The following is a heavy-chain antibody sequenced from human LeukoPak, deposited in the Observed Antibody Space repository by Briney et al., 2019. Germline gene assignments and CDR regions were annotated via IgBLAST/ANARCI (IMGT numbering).Heavy chain of an antibody. CDR2: IYYSGST. V-gene: IGHV4-39*01. J-gene: IGHJ4*02. D-gene: IGHD2-8*02. CDR3: ARQDYWGYRFDY. Sequence: PSETLSLTCTVSGGSISSSSYYWGWIRQPPGKGLEWIGSIYYSGSTYYNPSLKSRVTISVDTSKNQFSLKLSSVTAADTAVYYCARQDYWGYRFDYWGQGTLVTVSS. CDR1: GGSISSSSYY.